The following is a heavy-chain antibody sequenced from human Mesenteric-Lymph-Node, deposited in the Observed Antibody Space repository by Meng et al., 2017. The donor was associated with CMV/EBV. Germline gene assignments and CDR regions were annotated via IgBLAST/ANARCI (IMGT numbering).Heavy chain of an antibody. CDR2: IRYDGSNK. D-gene: IGHD3-22*01. CDR1: GFTFSSYG. CDR3: VKGGRDSSGYYYWYFDL. V-gene: IGHV3-30*02. J-gene: IGHJ2*01. Sequence: GESLKISCAASGFTFSSYGMHWVRQAPGKGLEWVAFIRYDGSNKYYADSVKGRFTISRDNSKNTLYLQMNSLRAEDTAVYYCVKGGRDSSGYYYWYFDLWGRGTLVTVSS.